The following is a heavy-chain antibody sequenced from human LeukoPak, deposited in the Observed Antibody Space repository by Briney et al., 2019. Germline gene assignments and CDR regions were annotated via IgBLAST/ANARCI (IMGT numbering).Heavy chain of an antibody. CDR1: GFTFSNYG. J-gene: IGHJ4*02. Sequence: GRSLRLSCAASGFTFSNYGMHWVRQAPGKGLEWVAIVWYDGSKQFYAGSVKGRFTISRDNSKNTLYLLMNSLRAEDTAVYYCEKDLRTGDFDFWGQGTLVIVSS. D-gene: IGHD7-27*01. CDR2: VWYDGSKQ. V-gene: IGHV3-33*06. CDR3: EKDLRTGDFDF.